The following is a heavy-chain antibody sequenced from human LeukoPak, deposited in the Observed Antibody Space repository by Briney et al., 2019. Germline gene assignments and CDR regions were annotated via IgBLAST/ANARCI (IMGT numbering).Heavy chain of an antibody. Sequence: SETLSLTCTVSGGSISSYYWSWIRQPAGKGLEWIGRIYTSGSTNYNPSLKSRVTMSVDTSKNQFSLKLSSVTAADTAVYYCARDCDCDSSGYYSPLFFDYWGQGTLVIVSS. CDR2: IYTSGST. V-gene: IGHV4-4*07. D-gene: IGHD3-22*01. J-gene: IGHJ4*02. CDR3: ARDCDCDSSGYYSPLFFDY. CDR1: GGSISSYY.